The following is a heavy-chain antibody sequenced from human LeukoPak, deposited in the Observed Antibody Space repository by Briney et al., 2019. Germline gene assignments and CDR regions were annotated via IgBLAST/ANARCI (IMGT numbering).Heavy chain of an antibody. CDR1: GFTFSNYA. CDR2: MSGSGGST. Sequence: GGSLRLSCAASGFTFSNYAMSWVRQAPGKGLEWVSSMSGSGGSTYYADSVKGRFTISRDNSKNTLYLQMNNLRAEVTTLYYCAKNQGQWLVPVDYWGQGTLVTVSS. V-gene: IGHV3-23*01. D-gene: IGHD6-19*01. CDR3: AKNQGQWLVPVDY. J-gene: IGHJ4*02.